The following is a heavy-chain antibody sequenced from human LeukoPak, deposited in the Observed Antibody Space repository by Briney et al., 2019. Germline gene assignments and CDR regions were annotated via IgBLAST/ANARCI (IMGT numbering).Heavy chain of an antibody. CDR2: INPSGGGT. V-gene: IGHV1-46*01. CDR1: GYTFTSYY. Sequence: ASVKVSCKASGYTFTSYYMHWVRQAPGQGLEWMGIINPSGGGTTYAQRFQGRVTMTTDTSTSTAYMELRGLRSDDTAVYYCARVGDRITMVRGVIIPDAFDIWGQGTMVTVSS. D-gene: IGHD3-10*01. J-gene: IGHJ3*02. CDR3: ARVGDRITMVRGVIIPDAFDI.